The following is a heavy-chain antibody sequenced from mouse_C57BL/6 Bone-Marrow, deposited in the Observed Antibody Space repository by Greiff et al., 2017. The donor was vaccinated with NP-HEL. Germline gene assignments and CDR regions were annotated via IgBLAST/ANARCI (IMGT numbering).Heavy chain of an antibody. J-gene: IGHJ4*01. CDR3: VYSNYGHYYAMDY. V-gene: IGHV1-55*01. D-gene: IGHD2-5*01. CDR1: GYTFTSYW. Sequence: QVQLQQSGAELVKPGASVKMSCKASGYTFTSYWITWVKQRPGQGLEWIGDIYPGSGSTNYNEKFKSKATLTVDTSSSTAYMQLSSLTSEDSAVYYCVYSNYGHYYAMDYWGQGTSVTVSS. CDR2: IYPGSGST.